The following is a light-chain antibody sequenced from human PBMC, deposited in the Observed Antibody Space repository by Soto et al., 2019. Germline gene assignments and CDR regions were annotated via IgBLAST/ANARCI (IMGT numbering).Light chain of an antibody. CDR1: SSDVGGYNY. J-gene: IGLJ1*01. V-gene: IGLV2-14*01. CDR2: DVS. Sequence: QSALTQPASVSGSPGQSITISCTGTSSDVGGYNYVSWYQQHPGKAPKLMIYDVSNRPSGVSNRFSGSKSGNTASLTIFGLQAEDEADYYCSSYTSSSTSVFGTGTKVTVL. CDR3: SSYTSSSTSV.